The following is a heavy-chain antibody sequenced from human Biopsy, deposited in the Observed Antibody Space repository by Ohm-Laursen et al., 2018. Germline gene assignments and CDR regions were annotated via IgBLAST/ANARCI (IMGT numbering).Heavy chain of an antibody. CDR3: AKGQDLTAGAEYFQY. Sequence: ASSVKVSCKTSGYTFTGYFLHWVRQVPGQGLEWMGWINPNSGTTKIAENFRGSVTMTRDTSITTACLDLTRLTSDDTAVYFCAKGQDLTAGAEYFQYWGQGALITVSS. V-gene: IGHV1-2*04. D-gene: IGHD3-9*01. J-gene: IGHJ1*01. CDR1: GYTFTGYF. CDR2: INPNSGTT.